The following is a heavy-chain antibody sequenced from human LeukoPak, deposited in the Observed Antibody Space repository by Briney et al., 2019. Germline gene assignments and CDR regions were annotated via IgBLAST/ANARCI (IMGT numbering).Heavy chain of an antibody. D-gene: IGHD1-26*01. CDR3: ARDLRIVSGSYLDY. J-gene: IGHJ4*02. CDR1: GFTFSSYE. V-gene: IGHV3-48*03. Sequence: GGSLRLSCAASGFTFSSYEMNWVPQAPGKGLEWVSYISSSGSTIYYADSVKGRFISSRDNTKNSLYLQMNSLRAEDTAIYYCARDLRIVSGSYLDYWGQGTLVTVSS. CDR2: ISSSGSTI.